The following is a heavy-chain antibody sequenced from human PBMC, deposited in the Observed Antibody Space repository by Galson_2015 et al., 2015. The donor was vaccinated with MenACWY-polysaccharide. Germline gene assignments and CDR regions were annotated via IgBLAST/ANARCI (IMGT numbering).Heavy chain of an antibody. CDR1: GFMFSNSW. Sequence: SLRLSCAASGFMFSNSWMAWVRQAPGKGLEWVGNIKYDGSVKYYVDPVKGRFTISRDNAENSVYLQMNSLRAEDTAVYYCARDPEWGANDYWVQGTLVTVSS. J-gene: IGHJ4*02. D-gene: IGHD1-26*01. V-gene: IGHV3-7*01. CDR2: IKYDGSVK. CDR3: ARDPEWGANDY.